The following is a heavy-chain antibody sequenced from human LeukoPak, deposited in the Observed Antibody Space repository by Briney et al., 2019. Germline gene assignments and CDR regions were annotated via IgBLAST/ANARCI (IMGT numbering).Heavy chain of an antibody. V-gene: IGHV4-39*01. CDR2: IYFSGST. J-gene: IGHJ4*02. CDR3: ARSYYYGSGSLY. CDR1: GGSISSSSYY. D-gene: IGHD3-10*01. Sequence: SETLSLTCTVSGGSISSSSYYWGWIRQPPGKGLEWIGSIYFSGSTYYNPSLKSRVTISVDTSKNQFSLKLCTVTAADTAVYYCARSYYYGSGSLYWGQGTLVTVSS.